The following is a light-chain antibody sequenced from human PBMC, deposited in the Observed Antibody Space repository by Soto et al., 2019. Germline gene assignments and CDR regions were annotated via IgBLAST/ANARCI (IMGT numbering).Light chain of an antibody. CDR1: QSVSSSY. Sequence: EIVLTQSPGTLSLSPGKRATLSCRASQSVSSSYLGWYQQKPGQAPRLLIYGASSRATGIPDRFSGSGSGTDFTLTISRLEPEDFAVYYCQQYGSSPWTFGQGTKVEIK. J-gene: IGKJ1*01. CDR3: QQYGSSPWT. V-gene: IGKV3-20*01. CDR2: GAS.